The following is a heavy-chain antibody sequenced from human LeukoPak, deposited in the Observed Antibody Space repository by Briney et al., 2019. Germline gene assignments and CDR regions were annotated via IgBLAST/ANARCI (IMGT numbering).Heavy chain of an antibody. Sequence: GASVKVSCKASGYTFTGYYMHWVRQAPGQGLEWMGWINPNSGGTNYAQMFQGRVTMTRDTSISTAYMELSRLRSDDTAVYYCARDQGVLRFLEWLLFFPSREGYNWFDPWGQGTLVTVSS. CDR2: INPNSGGT. CDR1: GYTFTGYY. D-gene: IGHD3-3*01. V-gene: IGHV1-2*02. CDR3: ARDQGVLRFLEWLLFFPSREGYNWFDP. J-gene: IGHJ5*02.